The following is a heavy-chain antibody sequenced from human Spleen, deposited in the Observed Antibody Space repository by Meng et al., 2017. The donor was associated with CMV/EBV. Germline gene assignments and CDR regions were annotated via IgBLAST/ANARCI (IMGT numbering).Heavy chain of an antibody. Sequence: SGFTFSSYSMTWVRQPPGKGLEWVSSISSSSSYIYYADSVKGRFTISRDNAKNSLYLQMNSLRAEDTAVYYCARDLGAGFRSVGFDYWGQGTLVTVSS. CDR1: GFTFSSYS. CDR3: ARDLGAGFRSVGFDY. CDR2: ISSSSSYI. D-gene: IGHD2-21*01. J-gene: IGHJ4*02. V-gene: IGHV3-21*01.